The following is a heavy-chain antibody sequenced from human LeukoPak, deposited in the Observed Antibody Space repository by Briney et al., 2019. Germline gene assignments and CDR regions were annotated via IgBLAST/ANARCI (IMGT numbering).Heavy chain of an antibody. V-gene: IGHV3-23*01. CDR1: GFTFSNYA. CDR2: ISGSGGNT. CDR3: ARSVSHDQLLLGDFDY. J-gene: IGHJ4*02. D-gene: IGHD2-2*01. Sequence: GGSLRLSCAASGFTFSNYAMSWVRQAPGKGLEWVSAISGSGGNTYYADSVKGRFTISRDNSKNTLFLQMNSLRAEDTAVYYCARSVSHDQLLLGDFDYWGQGTLVTVSS.